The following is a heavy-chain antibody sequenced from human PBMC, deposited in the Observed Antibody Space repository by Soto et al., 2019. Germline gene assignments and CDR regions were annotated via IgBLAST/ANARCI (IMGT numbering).Heavy chain of an antibody. CDR1: GFAFSNFG. CDR2: ISYDGNLK. J-gene: IGHJ4*02. CDR3: ARFWGPITAAVDDY. V-gene: IGHV3-30*03. Sequence: QVQLVESGGGVVQPGRSLTLSCAASGFAFSNFGMQWARQAPGKGLEWVASISYDGNLKYSADSVKGRFTISRDNSKNTLYLQMNRLRSEDTAVYFWARFWGPITAAVDDYWGQGTLVTVSS. D-gene: IGHD6-13*01.